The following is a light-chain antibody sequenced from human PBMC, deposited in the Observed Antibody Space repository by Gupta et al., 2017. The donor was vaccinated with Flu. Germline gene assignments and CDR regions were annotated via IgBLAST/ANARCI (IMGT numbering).Light chain of an antibody. CDR1: SYNIGSNT. J-gene: IGLJ3*02. Sequence: QSLLPQPPSASGTPGQRVTISCSGSSYNIGSNTVNWYQQLPGTAPKLLIYSNNQRPSGVPDRFSGSKSGTSASLAISGLQAEDEADYYCAAWDDSLNAWVFGGGTKLTVL. V-gene: IGLV1-44*01. CDR2: SNN. CDR3: AAWDDSLNAWV.